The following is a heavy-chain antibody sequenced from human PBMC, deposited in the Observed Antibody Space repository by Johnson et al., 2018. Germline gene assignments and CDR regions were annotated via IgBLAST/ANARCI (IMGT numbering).Heavy chain of an antibody. CDR2: MNPNSGNT. V-gene: IGHV1-8*01. D-gene: IGHD2-8*01. CDR1: GYTFTSYD. J-gene: IGHJ6*02. Sequence: QVQLVESGAEVKKPGASVKVSCKASGYTFTSYDINWVRQATGQGLEWMGWMNPNSGNTGYAQKFQGRVTMTRNTSISTAYMELSSLRSEDTAVYYCARKGRCTNGVCYLEYGDYYGMDVWGQGTTVTVSS. CDR3: ARKGRCTNGVCYLEYGDYYGMDV.